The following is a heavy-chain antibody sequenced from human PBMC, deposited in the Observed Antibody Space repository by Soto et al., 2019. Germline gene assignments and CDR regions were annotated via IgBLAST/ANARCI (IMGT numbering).Heavy chain of an antibody. CDR1: GGSFSGYY. CDR2: INHSGST. D-gene: IGHD6-6*01. Sequence: QVQLQQWGAGLLKPSETLSLTCAVYGGSFSGYYWSWIRQPPVKGLEWIGEINHSGSTNYNPSLKSRVTISVDTSKNQFSLKLSSVTAADTAVYYCATSIAARPGVDYWGPGTLVTVSS. CDR3: ATSIAARPGVDY. J-gene: IGHJ4*02. V-gene: IGHV4-34*01.